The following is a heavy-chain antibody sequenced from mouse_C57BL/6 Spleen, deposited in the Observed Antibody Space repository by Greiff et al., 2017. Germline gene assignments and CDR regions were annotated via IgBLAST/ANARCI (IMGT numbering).Heavy chain of an antibody. CDR2: IYPRSGNT. Sequence: VQLQQSGAELARPGASVKLSCKASGYTFTSYGISWVKQRTGQGLEWIGEIYPRSGNTYYNEKFKGKATLTADKSSSTAYMELRSLTSEDSAVXFCARDYGSSFYFDYWGQGTTLTVSS. J-gene: IGHJ2*01. CDR1: GYTFTSYG. D-gene: IGHD1-1*01. CDR3: ARDYGSSFYFDY. V-gene: IGHV1-81*01.